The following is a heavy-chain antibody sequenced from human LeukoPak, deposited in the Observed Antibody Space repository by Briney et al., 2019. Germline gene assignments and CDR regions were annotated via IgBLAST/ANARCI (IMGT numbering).Heavy chain of an antibody. CDR1: GFTLGSYA. Sequence: GGSLRLSCEVSGFTLGSYAMSWVRQAPGKGLEWVSVFSASGANTYYADSVRGRFTISRDNSKNTLYLQMNGLRAEDTAFYYCARSPLSTLKSFDSWGQGTLVTVSS. CDR2: FSASGANT. V-gene: IGHV3-23*01. CDR3: ARSPLSTLKSFDS. J-gene: IGHJ4*02. D-gene: IGHD3-16*01.